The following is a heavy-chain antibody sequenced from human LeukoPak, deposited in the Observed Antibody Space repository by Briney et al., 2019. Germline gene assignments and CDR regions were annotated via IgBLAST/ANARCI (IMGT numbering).Heavy chain of an antibody. D-gene: IGHD6-13*01. CDR2: INPNSGGT. CDR1: GYTFTGYY. CDR3: ARSIAAAGLYYYYYYYYMDV. J-gene: IGHJ6*03. Sequence: ASVKVSCKASGYTFTGYYMHWVRQAPGQGLEWMGRINPNSGGTNYAQKFQGRVTMTRDTSISTAYMERSRLRSDDTAVYYCARSIAAAGLYYYYYYYYMDVWGKGTTVTVSS. V-gene: IGHV1-2*06.